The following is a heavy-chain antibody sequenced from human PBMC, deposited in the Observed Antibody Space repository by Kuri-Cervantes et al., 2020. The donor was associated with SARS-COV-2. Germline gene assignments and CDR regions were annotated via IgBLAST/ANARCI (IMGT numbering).Heavy chain of an antibody. CDR3: ARELGSSGWNDAFDI. J-gene: IGHJ3*02. V-gene: IGHV3-48*01. CDR1: GFSFSTYS. Sequence: GESLKISCAGSGFSFSTYSMNWVRQAPGKGLEWTSYIGVGGTPIYYADSVKGRFTISRDNSKNTLYLQMNSLRAEDTAVYYCARELGSSGWNDAFDIWGQGTMVTVSS. CDR2: IGVGGTPI. D-gene: IGHD6-19*01.